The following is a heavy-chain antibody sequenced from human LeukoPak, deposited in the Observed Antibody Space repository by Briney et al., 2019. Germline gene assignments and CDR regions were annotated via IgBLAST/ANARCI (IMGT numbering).Heavy chain of an antibody. CDR2: INGDGSRK. Sequence: GGSLRLSCAASGFNFSSYGMTWVRQAPEKGLEWVANINGDGSRKNYLDSVKGRFTISRDNSKNSVYLQMNSLRAEDTAVYYCARDPPHRFTMIEKDSWGQGTLVTVSS. CDR1: GFNFSSYG. CDR3: ARDPPHRFTMIEKDS. D-gene: IGHD3-22*01. J-gene: IGHJ4*02. V-gene: IGHV3-7*01.